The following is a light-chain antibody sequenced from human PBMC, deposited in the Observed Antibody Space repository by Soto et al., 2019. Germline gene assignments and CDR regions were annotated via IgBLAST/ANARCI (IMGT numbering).Light chain of an antibody. Sequence: QSALTQPASVSGSPGQSITISCTGNSNAVGGYNFVSWYQQHPGKAPKLMIYDVSNRPSGVSNRFSGSKSGNTASLTISGLQAEDEADYYCSSYTSSSTVVFGGGTKVTVL. CDR2: DVS. CDR1: SNAVGGYNF. CDR3: SSYTSSSTVV. J-gene: IGLJ2*01. V-gene: IGLV2-14*01.